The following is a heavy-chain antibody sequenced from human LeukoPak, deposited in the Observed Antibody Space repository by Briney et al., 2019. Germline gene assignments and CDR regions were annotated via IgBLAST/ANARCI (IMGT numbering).Heavy chain of an antibody. CDR3: ARDVRIAVAGPDY. CDR1: GYTFTGYY. J-gene: IGHJ4*02. CDR2: INPSGGST. D-gene: IGHD6-19*01. V-gene: IGHV1-46*01. Sequence: ASVKVSCKASGYTFTGYYMHWVRQAPGQGLEWMGIINPSGGSTSYAQKFQGRVTMTRDTSISTAYMELSRLRSDDTAVYYCARDVRIAVAGPDYWGQGTLVTVSS.